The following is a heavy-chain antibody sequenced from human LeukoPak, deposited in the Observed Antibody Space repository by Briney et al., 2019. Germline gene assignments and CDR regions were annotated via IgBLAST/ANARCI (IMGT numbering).Heavy chain of an antibody. CDR2: INPNGGGT. CDR3: ARDDRNIGYYGFLAY. CDR1: AYTFTGYY. D-gene: IGHD3-22*01. J-gene: IGHJ4*02. Sequence: GASVKVSCKAYAYTFTGYYVHWVRQAPGQGLEWMGWINPNGGGTNYAQKFQGRVTMTRDTSIGTVYMELSRLRSDDTAVYYCARDDRNIGYYGFLAYCGQGTLVTVSS. V-gene: IGHV1-2*02.